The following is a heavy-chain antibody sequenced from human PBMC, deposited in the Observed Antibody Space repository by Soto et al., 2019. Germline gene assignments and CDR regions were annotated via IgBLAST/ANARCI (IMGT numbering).Heavy chain of an antibody. J-gene: IGHJ4*02. V-gene: IGHV3-74*01. Sequence: EVQLVESGGGLVQPGGSLRLSCVASGFTFDYYWMHWVRQAPGEGLMWVSRLQTDGSHPDYADSVQGRFTISRDNAKNTLYLQMIHPSPEDTAVYYCARGGDPDCWGQGTLVTVSS. CDR2: LQTDGSHP. CDR3: ARGGDPDC. CDR1: GFTFDYYW.